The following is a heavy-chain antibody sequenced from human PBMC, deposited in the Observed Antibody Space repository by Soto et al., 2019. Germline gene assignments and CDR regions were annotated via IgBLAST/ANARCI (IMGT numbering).Heavy chain of an antibody. CDR3: ARDLGADPYSYGGQGEYYYYGMDV. CDR2: INSDGSST. D-gene: IGHD5-18*01. CDR1: GFTFSSYW. V-gene: IGHV3-74*01. J-gene: IGHJ6*02. Sequence: GGSLRLSCAASGFTFSSYWMHWVRQAPGKGLVWVSRINSDGSSTSYADSVKGRFTISRDNAKNTLYLQMNSLRAEDTAVDYCARDLGADPYSYGGQGEYYYYGMDVWGQGTTVTVSS.